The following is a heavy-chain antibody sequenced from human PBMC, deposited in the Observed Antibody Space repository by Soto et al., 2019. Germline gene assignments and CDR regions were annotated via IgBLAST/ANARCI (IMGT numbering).Heavy chain of an antibody. CDR1: GGSISSSNCY. CDR3: ARHIWGPNSPFDY. Sequence: QRQQQESGPGLVKPTENLSLTCTVSGGSISSSNCYWGWIRQPPGKGLAWIGTIIYNGNTYYNLSLKSRVTIYVDTSKNHFSLNLTSVTAADTAVYYCARHIWGPNSPFDYWGQGTPVTVSS. J-gene: IGHJ4*02. D-gene: IGHD3-16*01. CDR2: IIYNGNT. V-gene: IGHV4-39*01.